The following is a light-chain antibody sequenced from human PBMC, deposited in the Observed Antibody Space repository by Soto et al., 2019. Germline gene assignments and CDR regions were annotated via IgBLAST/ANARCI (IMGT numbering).Light chain of an antibody. CDR1: QSISSW. V-gene: IGKV1-5*01. CDR2: DAS. J-gene: IGKJ5*01. Sequence: DIQMTQSPSTLSASVGDRVTITCRASQSISSWLAWYQQKPGKAPKLLIYDASSFEAGVPSRFRGSGSGTDFTFTISRLQPEDIATYYCQQYENLPTFGQGTRLEIK. CDR3: QQYENLPT.